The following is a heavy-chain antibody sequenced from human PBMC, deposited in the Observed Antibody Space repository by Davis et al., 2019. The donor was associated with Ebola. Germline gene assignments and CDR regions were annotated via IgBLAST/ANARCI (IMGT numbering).Heavy chain of an antibody. CDR1: GGSISSYY. D-gene: IGHD1-26*01. J-gene: IGHJ3*02. CDR3: ARPWYSGTYYDAYDI. V-gene: IGHV4-59*08. Sequence: GSLRLSCTVSGGSISSYYWSWIRQPPGKGLEWIGYIYYSGSTYYNPSLKSRVAISVDTSKNQFSLKLSSVTAADTAVYYCARPWYSGTYYDAYDIWGQGTMVAVSS. CDR2: IYYSGST.